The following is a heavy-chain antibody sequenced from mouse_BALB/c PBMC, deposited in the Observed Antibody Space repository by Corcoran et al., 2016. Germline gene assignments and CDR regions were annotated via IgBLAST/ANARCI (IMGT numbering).Heavy chain of an antibody. CDR2: INPNNGGT. Sequence: EVLLQQSGPELVKPGASVKIPCKASGYTFTDYNMDWVKQSHGKSLEWIGDINPNNGGTIYNQKFKGKATLTVDKSSSTAYMELRSLTSEDTAVYYCARRGVYWYFDVWGAGTTVTVS. CDR3: ARRGVYWYFDV. V-gene: IGHV1-18*01. CDR1: GYTFTDYN. J-gene: IGHJ1*01.